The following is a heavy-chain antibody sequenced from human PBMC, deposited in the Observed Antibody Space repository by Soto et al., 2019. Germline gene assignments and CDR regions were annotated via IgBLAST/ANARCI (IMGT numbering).Heavy chain of an antibody. CDR2: ISAYNGNT. V-gene: IGHV1-18*01. J-gene: IGHJ6*03. CDR3: ARDQPHDLGYCSGGSCYSENYYYMDV. Sequence: ASVKVSCKASGYTFTSYGISWVRQAPGQGLEWMGWISAYNGNTNYAQKLQGRVTMTTDTSTSTAYMELRSLRSDDTAVYYCARDQPHDLGYCSGGSCYSENYYYMDVWGKGTTVTVSS. D-gene: IGHD2-15*01. CDR1: GYTFTSYG.